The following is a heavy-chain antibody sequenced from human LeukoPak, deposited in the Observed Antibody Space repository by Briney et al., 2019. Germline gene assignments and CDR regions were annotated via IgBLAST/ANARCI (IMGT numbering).Heavy chain of an antibody. V-gene: IGHV1-2*06. CDR1: GYTFTGHY. J-gene: IGHJ4*02. CDR2: INPSTSAT. D-gene: IGHD3-22*01. Sequence: GASVKVSCKTSGYTFTGHYIHWVRQAPGQGLEWMGRINPSTSATNYAQEFQGRVTMTRDTSITTAYMELSRLRSDDTAVYYCARESSYYSDSSGYYLHFDYWGQGTLVTVSS. CDR3: ARESSYYSDSSGYYLHFDY.